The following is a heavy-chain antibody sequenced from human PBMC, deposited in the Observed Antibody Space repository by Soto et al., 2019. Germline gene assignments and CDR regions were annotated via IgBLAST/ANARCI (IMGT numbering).Heavy chain of an antibody. CDR2: IYTSGST. J-gene: IGHJ1*01. CDR1: GGSISSYY. Sequence: QVQLQESGPGLVKPSETLSLTCTVSGGSISSYYWSWIRQPAGKGLEWIGRIYTSGSTNYNPSLKRLVTMSVETSNNQFPLKLNSVNAADTAVYDCARVSREQQLGLSSEYFQHWGQGTLVTVSS. CDR3: ARVSREQQLGLSSEYFQH. D-gene: IGHD6-13*01. V-gene: IGHV4-4*07.